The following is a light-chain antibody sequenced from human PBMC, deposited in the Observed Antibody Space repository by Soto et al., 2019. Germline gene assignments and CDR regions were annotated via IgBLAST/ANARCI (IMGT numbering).Light chain of an antibody. V-gene: IGKV1-5*03. CDR2: KAS. J-gene: IGKJ5*01. CDR1: ESISRW. Sequence: DIQMTPSPSTLSASVGDRVTITCRASESISRWLEWYQQKPGKAPKLLXYKASSLESGVPSRFRGSGSGTEFTLTINSLQADDFETYYCQQHNSFSITFGQGTRLEIK. CDR3: QQHNSFSIT.